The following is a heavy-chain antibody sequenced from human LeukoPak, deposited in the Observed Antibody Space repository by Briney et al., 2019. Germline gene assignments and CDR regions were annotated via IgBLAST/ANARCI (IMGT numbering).Heavy chain of an antibody. Sequence: GGSLRLSCSASGFTFSTYPMRWVRQGPGKGLEYVSAISGNGVSTYYADSVKGRFIISRDNSKNTLYLQMRSLRTEDTAVYYCLKDFDSSWSNWFDRWGQGTLVTVSS. V-gene: IGHV3-64D*06. J-gene: IGHJ5*02. CDR3: LKDFDSSWSNWFDR. CDR2: ISGNGVST. D-gene: IGHD6-13*01. CDR1: GFTFSTYP.